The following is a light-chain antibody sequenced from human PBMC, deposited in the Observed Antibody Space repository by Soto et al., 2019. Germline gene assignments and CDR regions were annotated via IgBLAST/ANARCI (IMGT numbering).Light chain of an antibody. CDR2: LEGSGSY. V-gene: IGLV4-60*03. Sequence: QLVLTQSSSASASLGSSVKLTCTLSSGHSSYIIAWHQQQPGKAPRYLMKLEGSGSYNKGSGVPDRFSGSSSGADPYLTISNLESEDEADYYCETWDSNTHWVFGGGTKLTVL. CDR3: ETWDSNTHWV. J-gene: IGLJ3*02. CDR1: SGHSSYI.